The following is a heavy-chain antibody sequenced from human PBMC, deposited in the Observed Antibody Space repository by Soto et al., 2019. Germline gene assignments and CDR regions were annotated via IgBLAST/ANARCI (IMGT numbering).Heavy chain of an antibody. CDR1: GGTFSSYA. CDR2: IIPIFGTA. Sequence: GASVKVSCKASGGTFSSYAISWVRQAPGQGLEWMGGIIPIFGTAKYAQKFQGRVTITADESTSTAYMELSSLRSEDTAVYYCATPLPYRREYSGSYYVRAFDIWGQGTMVTVSS. D-gene: IGHD1-26*01. V-gene: IGHV1-69*13. CDR3: ATPLPYRREYSGSYYVRAFDI. J-gene: IGHJ3*02.